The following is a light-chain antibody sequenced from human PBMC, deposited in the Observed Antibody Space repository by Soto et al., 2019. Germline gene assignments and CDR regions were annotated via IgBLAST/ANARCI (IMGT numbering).Light chain of an antibody. CDR1: QSVSSRY. J-gene: IGKJ1*01. CDR3: HLYRSSPPRT. Sequence: EIVLTQSPGTLSSSLGERATLSCRASQSVSSRYLAWYQQTPDQAPRLLINGATSSATGIPDRFSGSGSGTDFALTISRLEPEDFAVYYCHLYRSSPPRTFGQGTEMEIK. CDR2: GAT. V-gene: IGKV3-20*01.